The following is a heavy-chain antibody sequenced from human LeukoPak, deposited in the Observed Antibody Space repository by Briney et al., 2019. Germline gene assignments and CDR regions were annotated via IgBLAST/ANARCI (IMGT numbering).Heavy chain of an antibody. CDR2: ISGGGETT. J-gene: IGHJ4*02. CDR1: GFTFRDYH. CDR3: AREPDTSSSDYFDY. D-gene: IGHD6-6*01. Sequence: PGGSLRLSCAASGFTFRDYHMSWIRQAPGRGLEWVSYISGGGETTYYADSVRGRFTISRDNAKNSLYLHVNSLRAEDTAVYYCAREPDTSSSDYFDYWGQGTLVTVSS. V-gene: IGHV3-11*04.